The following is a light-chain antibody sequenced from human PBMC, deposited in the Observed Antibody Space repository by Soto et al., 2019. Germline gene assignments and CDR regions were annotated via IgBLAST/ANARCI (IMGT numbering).Light chain of an antibody. V-gene: IGLV2-23*02. Sequence: ALTQPASVSGSPGQSITISCTGTSSDVGSYNLVSWYQQHPTKAPKLMIYEVSKRPSGVSNRFSGSKSDNTASLTISGLQAEDEADYYCCSYAGSSTLAVFGGGTQLTVL. CDR1: SSDVGSYNL. CDR2: EVS. CDR3: CSYAGSSTLAV. J-gene: IGLJ7*01.